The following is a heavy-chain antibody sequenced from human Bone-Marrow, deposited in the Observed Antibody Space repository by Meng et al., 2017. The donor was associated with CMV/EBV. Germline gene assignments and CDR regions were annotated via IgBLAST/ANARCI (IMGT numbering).Heavy chain of an antibody. CDR1: GFTFSIYW. D-gene: IGHD3-10*01. J-gene: IGHJ4*02. CDR2: HYNDVSSI. Sequence: GESLKISCAASGFTFSIYWMHWVRQVPGKGLEWVSRHYNDVSSISYADSVKGRFTISRDNSKNTLYLQMNSLRAEDTAVYYCARGWFGESSFDYWGQGTLVTVSS. CDR3: ARGWFGESSFDY. V-gene: IGHV3-74*01.